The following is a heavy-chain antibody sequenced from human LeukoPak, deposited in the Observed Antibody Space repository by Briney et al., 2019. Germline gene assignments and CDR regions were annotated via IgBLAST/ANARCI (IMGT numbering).Heavy chain of an antibody. Sequence: PGGSLRLSCAASGFTFSSYSMNWVRQAPGKGLEWVSDINWNGDDTNYADSVKGRFTISRDNAKKSLYLEMSSLRAEDTALYYCAREWEGCSTTDCPFDFWGQGTLVTVSS. CDR3: AREWEGCSTTDCPFDF. CDR1: GFTFSSYS. J-gene: IGHJ4*02. CDR2: INWNGDDT. V-gene: IGHV3-20*04. D-gene: IGHD2-2*01.